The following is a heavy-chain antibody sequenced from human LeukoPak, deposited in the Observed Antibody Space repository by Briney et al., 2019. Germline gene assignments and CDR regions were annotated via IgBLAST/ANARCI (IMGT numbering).Heavy chain of an antibody. D-gene: IGHD3-16*02. CDR1: CGAFRGFY. Sequence: PSEALSLPRGVHCGAFRGFYWGLVRQPPRKGAGWGGGNHLSGSTNYNPSLKSRVTISVDTSKNQFSLKLSSVTAADTAVYYCARGPTYDYVWGSYRPPLDYWGQGTLVTVSS. CDR3: ARGPTYDYVWGSYRPPLDY. J-gene: IGHJ4*02. V-gene: IGHV4-34*01. CDR2: NHLSGST.